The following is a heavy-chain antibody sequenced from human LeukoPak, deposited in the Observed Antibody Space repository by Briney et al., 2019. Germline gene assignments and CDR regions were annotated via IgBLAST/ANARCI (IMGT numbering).Heavy chain of an antibody. CDR3: ARVFYGSGGWFDP. J-gene: IGHJ5*02. CDR1: GFTFSTYG. CDR2: ISYDGSNK. Sequence: TGGSLRLSCAASGFTFSTYGMHWVRQAPGKGLEWVAVISYDGSNKYYADSVKGRFTISRDNSKNTLYLQMNSLRAEDTAVYYCARVFYGSGGWFDPWGQGTLVTVSS. D-gene: IGHD3-10*01. V-gene: IGHV3-30*03.